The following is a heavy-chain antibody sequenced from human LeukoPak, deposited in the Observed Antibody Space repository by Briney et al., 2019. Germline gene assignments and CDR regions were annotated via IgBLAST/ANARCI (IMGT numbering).Heavy chain of an antibody. CDR1: GFTFRNYN. J-gene: IGHJ4*02. D-gene: IGHD5-12*01. V-gene: IGHV3-21*01. Sequence: PGGSLRLSCAASGFTFRNYNMNWVRQAPGKGLEWVSFISNGGGYIYYTDSVKGRFTISRDNAKNSLFLQMNSVRSGDAAVFLCARAVVGSAYDYFDYWGQGTLVTVSS. CDR2: ISNGGGYI. CDR3: ARAVVGSAYDYFDY.